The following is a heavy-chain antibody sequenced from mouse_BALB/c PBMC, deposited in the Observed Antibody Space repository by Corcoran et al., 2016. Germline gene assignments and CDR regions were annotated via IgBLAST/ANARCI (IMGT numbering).Heavy chain of an antibody. J-gene: IGHJ3*01. V-gene: IGHV1-77*01. CDR2: IYPGSGNT. Sequence: QGQLQQSGAELARHGASKKLSCKAAGYTFTDYNKNWVKQRTGQGLEWIGEIYPGSGNTYYNEKFKGKGTLTADKSYSTAYMQLSSLTSADSAVYFCARKTYGSSYAWFAYWGQGTLVTVSA. CDR3: ARKTYGSSYAWFAY. CDR1: GYTFTDYN. D-gene: IGHD1-1*01.